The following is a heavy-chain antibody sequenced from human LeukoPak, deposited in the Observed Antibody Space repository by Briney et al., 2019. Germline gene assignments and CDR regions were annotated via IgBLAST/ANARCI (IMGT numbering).Heavy chain of an antibody. J-gene: IGHJ4*02. D-gene: IGHD6-6*01. Sequence: GGSLRLSCAASGFSFSNYWMSCVRQAPGKGLEWVANIKQDGSMKGYVDSVKGRFTISRDNAKNSLYLQMNSLRADDTAVYFCAMIEQVVSNVEGGYWGQGTLVTVSS. CDR2: IKQDGSMK. CDR3: AMIEQVVSNVEGGY. V-gene: IGHV3-7*01. CDR1: GFSFSNYW.